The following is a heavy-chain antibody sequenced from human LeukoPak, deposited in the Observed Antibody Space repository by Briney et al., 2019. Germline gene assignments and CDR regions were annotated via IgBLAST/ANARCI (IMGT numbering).Heavy chain of an antibody. D-gene: IGHD3-3*01. CDR1: GYTFTGYY. CDR2: INPNSGGT. CDR3: ARVLTFLEWLSHDAFDI. Sequence: ASVKVSCKASGYTFTGYYMHWVRQAPGQGLEWMGWINPNSGGTNYAQKFQGRVTMTRDTSISTAYMELSRLRSDDTAVYYCARVLTFLEWLSHDAFDIWGQGTMVTVSS. J-gene: IGHJ3*02. V-gene: IGHV1-2*02.